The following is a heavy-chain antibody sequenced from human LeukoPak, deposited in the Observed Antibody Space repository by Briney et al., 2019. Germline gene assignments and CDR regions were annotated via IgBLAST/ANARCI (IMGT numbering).Heavy chain of an antibody. CDR1: GFTFDDYG. V-gene: IGHV3-20*04. CDR2: INWNGGST. D-gene: IGHD4-17*01. CDR3: ARIDYGDYAGLDC. Sequence: GGSLRLSCAASGFTFDDYGMIWLRQAPGMGLEGVIGINWNGGSTGYADSVKGRFTISRDNAKNSLYLQMNSLRAEDTALYYCARIDYGDYAGLDCWGQGTLVTVSS. J-gene: IGHJ4*02.